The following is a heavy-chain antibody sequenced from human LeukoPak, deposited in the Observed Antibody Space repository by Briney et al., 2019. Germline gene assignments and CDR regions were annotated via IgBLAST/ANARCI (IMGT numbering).Heavy chain of an antibody. CDR3: ARDYANSGGLGTNWFDP. CDR2: IYYSGST. Sequence: PSETLSLTCTVSGGSISSHYWSWIPQPPGKGLEWIGYIYYSGSTNYNPSLKSRVTISVDTSKNQFSLKLSSVTAADTAVYYCARDYANSGGLGTNWFDPWGQGTLVTVSS. D-gene: IGHD7-27*01. V-gene: IGHV4-59*11. J-gene: IGHJ5*02. CDR1: GGSISSHY.